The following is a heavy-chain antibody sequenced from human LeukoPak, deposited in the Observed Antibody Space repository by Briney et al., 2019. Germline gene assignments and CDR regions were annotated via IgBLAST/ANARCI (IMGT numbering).Heavy chain of an antibody. J-gene: IGHJ4*02. Sequence: PGGSLRLSCAASGFTFSSYGMHWIRQAPGKGLEWVAFIRYDGSNKYYADSVKGRFTISRDNSKNTLYLQMNSLRAEDTAVYYCAKGTTVTHDYWGQGTLVTVSS. CDR3: AKGTTVTHDY. D-gene: IGHD4-17*01. CDR1: GFTFSSYG. V-gene: IGHV3-30*02. CDR2: IRYDGSNK.